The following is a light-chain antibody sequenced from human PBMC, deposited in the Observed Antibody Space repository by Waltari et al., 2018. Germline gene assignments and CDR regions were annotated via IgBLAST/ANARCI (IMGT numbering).Light chain of an antibody. CDR3: QQYYSNPPT. Sequence: DIVMTQSPDSLAVSLGERATINCRSSQSVLYSPNNKNFLAWYQQKPGQPPKLLIYWASTRASGVPDRFSGSGSGTDFTLTISSLQAEDVAVYYCQQYYSNPPTFGQGTKLEI. J-gene: IGKJ2*01. CDR1: QSVLYSPNNKNF. CDR2: WAS. V-gene: IGKV4-1*01.